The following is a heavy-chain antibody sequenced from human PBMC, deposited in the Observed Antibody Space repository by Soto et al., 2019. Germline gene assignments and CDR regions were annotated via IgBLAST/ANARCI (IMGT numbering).Heavy chain of an antibody. CDR1: GGSISSGDYY. CDR3: ARRYSGSPHWFDP. D-gene: IGHD6-6*01. V-gene: IGHV4-30-4*01. CDR2: TYYNGNT. J-gene: IGHJ5*02. Sequence: QVQLQESGPGLVKPSQTLSLTCTVSGGSISSGDYYWSWIRQPPGKGLEWMGYTYYNGNTYYNPSLKCRVTISVDTSKNQFSLELSSVTAADTAVYYCARRYSGSPHWFDPWGQGTLVTVSS.